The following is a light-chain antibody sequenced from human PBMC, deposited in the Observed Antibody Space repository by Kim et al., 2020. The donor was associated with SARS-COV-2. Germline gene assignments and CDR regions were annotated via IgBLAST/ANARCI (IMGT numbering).Light chain of an antibody. CDR3: QQYGRSPIT. V-gene: IGKV3-20*01. CDR1: PTVGSSF. J-gene: IGKJ4*01. Sequence: SPGERATRSCRASPTVGSSFLAWYQEQPGQPPRLLIYGAFTRATGIPDRFSGSGSGTDFTLTISTLEPEDFAVYYCQQYGRSPITFGGGTKVDIK. CDR2: GAF.